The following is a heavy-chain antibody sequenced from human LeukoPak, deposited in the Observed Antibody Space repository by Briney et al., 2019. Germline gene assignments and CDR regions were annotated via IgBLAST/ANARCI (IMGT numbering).Heavy chain of an antibody. Sequence: PGRSLRLSRAASGFTFSGYAMKWVRQAPGKGLEWVSYISGSASTIYYADSVKGRFTISRDNAKNSLYLQMNSLRAEDTAVYYCARQVGVDDAFDIWGQGTMVTISS. J-gene: IGHJ3*02. D-gene: IGHD1-26*01. V-gene: IGHV3-48*03. CDR2: ISGSASTI. CDR1: GFTFSGYA. CDR3: ARQVGVDDAFDI.